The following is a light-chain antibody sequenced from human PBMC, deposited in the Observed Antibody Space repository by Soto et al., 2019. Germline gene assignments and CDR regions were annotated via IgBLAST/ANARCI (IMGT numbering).Light chain of an antibody. CDR1: SSNIGSNT. Sequence: QSVLTQPPSASGTPGQRVTISCSGSSSNIGSNTVNWYQQLPGTAPKLLIYSNNQRPSGVPDRFSGSKSGTSASLAISGLQSEDEADYYCAAWDDNLNGDVVFGGGTKLTVL. CDR2: SNN. V-gene: IGLV1-44*01. J-gene: IGLJ2*01. CDR3: AAWDDNLNGDVV.